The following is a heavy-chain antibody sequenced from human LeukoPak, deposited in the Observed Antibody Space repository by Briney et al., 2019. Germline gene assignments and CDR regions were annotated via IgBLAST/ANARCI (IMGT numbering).Heavy chain of an antibody. CDR1: VFTFSSYE. J-gene: IGHJ4*02. D-gene: IGHD3-22*01. V-gene: IGHV3-48*03. CDR3: ARGRYYYDSSGYYYFDY. Sequence: TGGSLRLSSAASVFTFSSYEMNWVPQAPAKGLEWVSYISRSGTTIYYADSVKGRFTISRENAKNSLYLQMNSLRAEDTAVYYCARGRYYYDSSGYYYFDYWGQGSLVTVSS. CDR2: ISRSGTTI.